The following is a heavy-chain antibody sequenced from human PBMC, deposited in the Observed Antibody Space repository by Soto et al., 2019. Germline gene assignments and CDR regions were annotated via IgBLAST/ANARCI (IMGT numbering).Heavy chain of an antibody. V-gene: IGHV3-53*01. J-gene: IGHJ4*02. CDR3: ATKTVAGTLVDY. D-gene: IGHD6-19*01. CDR1: GFTVSSNF. Sequence: EVQLVESGGGLIQPGGSLRLSCAASGFTVSSNFMSWVRQAPGKGLEWVSVTYRGGSTYYADSVKGRSTISRDNSKNTLYLQMSSLRAEDTAVYYCATKTVAGTLVDYWGQGTLVTVSS. CDR2: TYRGGST.